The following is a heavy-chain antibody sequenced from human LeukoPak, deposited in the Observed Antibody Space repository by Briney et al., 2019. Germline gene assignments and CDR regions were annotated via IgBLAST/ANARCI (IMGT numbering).Heavy chain of an antibody. CDR2: INTNTGNP. J-gene: IGHJ4*02. Sequence: ASVKVSCKASGYTFSSYAMNWVRQAPGQGLEWMGWINTNTGNPTYAQGFTGRFVFSLDTSVSTAYLQISSLQAEDTAVYYCARSNNDGDYLGVGFDYWGQGTLVTVSS. D-gene: IGHD4-17*01. CDR3: ARSNNDGDYLGVGFDY. CDR1: GYTFSSYA. V-gene: IGHV7-4-1*02.